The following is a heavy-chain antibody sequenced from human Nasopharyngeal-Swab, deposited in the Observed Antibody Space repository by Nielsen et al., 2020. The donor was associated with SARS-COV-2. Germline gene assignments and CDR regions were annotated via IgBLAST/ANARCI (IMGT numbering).Heavy chain of an antibody. J-gene: IGHJ4*02. V-gene: IGHV1-2*06. CDR3: ARDLGYIRYCSGGSCYQDY. D-gene: IGHD2-15*01. CDR2: INPNSGGT. Sequence: ASVKVSCKASGYTFTGYYMHWVRQAPGQGREGMGRINPNSGGTNYAQKFQGRVTMTRDTSISTAYMELSRLRSDDTAVYYCARDLGYIRYCSGGSCYQDYWGQGTLVTVSS. CDR1: GYTFTGYY.